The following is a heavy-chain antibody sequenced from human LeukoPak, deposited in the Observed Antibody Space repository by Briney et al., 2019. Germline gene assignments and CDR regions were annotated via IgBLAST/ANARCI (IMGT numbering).Heavy chain of an antibody. J-gene: IGHJ3*02. V-gene: IGHV1-2*02. D-gene: IGHD3-22*01. CDR1: GYTFTGYY. CDR2: INPNSGGT. Sequence: GASVKVSCKASGYTFTGYYMHWVRQAAGQGLEWMGWINPNSGGTNYAQKVQGRVTMTRDTSISTAYMELSRLRSDDTAVCYCAREPTPFMYYYDSSGLQNSDAFDIWGQGTMVTVPS. CDR3: AREPTPFMYYYDSSGLQNSDAFDI.